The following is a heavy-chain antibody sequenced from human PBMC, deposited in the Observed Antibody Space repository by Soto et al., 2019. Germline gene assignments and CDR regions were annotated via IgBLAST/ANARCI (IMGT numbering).Heavy chain of an antibody. CDR1: GGSISSYY. CDR2: IYYSGST. Sequence: SETLSLTCTVSGGSISSYYWSWIRQPPGKGLEWIGYIYYSGSTNYNPSLKSRVTISVDTSKNQFSLKLSSVTAADTAVYYCARHSSRRQYCSGGSCYEGPDAFDIWGQGTMVTVSS. D-gene: IGHD2-15*01. V-gene: IGHV4-59*08. J-gene: IGHJ3*02. CDR3: ARHSSRRQYCSGGSCYEGPDAFDI.